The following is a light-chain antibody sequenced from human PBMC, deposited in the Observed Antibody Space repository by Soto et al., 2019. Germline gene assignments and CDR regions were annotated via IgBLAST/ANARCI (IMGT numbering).Light chain of an antibody. CDR2: RAS. CDR3: LQYDNYWT. CDR1: QSISTW. Sequence: DIQMTQSPSTLSAFVGDRVSVTCRASQSISTWLAWYQQQPGQAPKLLIYRASSLQSGVPSRFSGSGSGTEFTLTISSLQTDDFPTYYCLQYDNYWTFGQGTKVEIK. J-gene: IGKJ1*01. V-gene: IGKV1-5*03.